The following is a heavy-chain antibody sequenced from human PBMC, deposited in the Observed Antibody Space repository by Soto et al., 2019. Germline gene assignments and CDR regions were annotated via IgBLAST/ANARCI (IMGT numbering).Heavy chain of an antibody. CDR2: ISYDESHE. CDR1: GYNFRSYA. D-gene: IGHD6-13*01. V-gene: IGHV3-30*04. CDR3: ARAGYSSSWNWFDP. Sequence: QVQQVESGGGVVQAGRSLRLSCAASGYNFRSYAMHWVRQAPGKGLEWVAVISYDESHEYYADSVKGRFTISRDNSKNTLYLQMNSLRGDDTAVYYCARAGYSSSWNWFDPWGQGTQVTVSS. J-gene: IGHJ5*02.